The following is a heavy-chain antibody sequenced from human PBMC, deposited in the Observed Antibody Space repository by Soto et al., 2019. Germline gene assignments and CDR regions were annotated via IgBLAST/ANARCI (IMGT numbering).Heavy chain of an antibody. Sequence: QVQLQESGPGLVNPSETQSLTCTVSGVSSGNYKWSWIRQSPGKGLEWIGYIDDGGSTSYNPSLKSRVTMSVDTSTRQFSLNRRSVTAADTAVYYCVRQGFGNLHGLVDVWGQGTTVTVSS. V-gene: IGHV4-59*08. D-gene: IGHD3-10*01. CDR1: GVSSGNYK. CDR3: VRQGFGNLHGLVDV. CDR2: IDDGGST. J-gene: IGHJ6*02.